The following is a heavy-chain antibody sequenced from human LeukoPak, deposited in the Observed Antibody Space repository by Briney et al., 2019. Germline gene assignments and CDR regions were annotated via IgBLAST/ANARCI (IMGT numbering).Heavy chain of an antibody. D-gene: IGHD3-9*01. J-gene: IGHJ5*02. CDR1: GGSISSYY. CDR2: IYYSGST. Sequence: PSETLSVTCTVSGGSISSYYWSWIRQPPGKGLEWIGYIYYSGSTNYNPSLKSRVTISVDTSKNQFSLRLTSVTAADTAVYYCARGDYDILTGYYMDWFDPWGQGTLVTVSS. CDR3: ARGDYDILTGYYMDWFDP. V-gene: IGHV4-59*01.